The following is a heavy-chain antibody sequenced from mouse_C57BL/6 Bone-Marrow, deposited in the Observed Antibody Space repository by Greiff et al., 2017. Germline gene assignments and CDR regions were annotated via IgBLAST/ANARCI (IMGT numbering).Heavy chain of an antibody. J-gene: IGHJ2*01. D-gene: IGHD2-4*01. CDR1: GYTFTSYW. CDR3: ARSYYDYDGKGY. CDR2: INPSSGYT. V-gene: IGHV1-7*01. Sequence: VQRVESGAELAKPGASVKLSCKASGYTFTSYWMHWVKQRPGQGLEWIGYINPSSGYTKYNQKFKDKATLTADKSSSTAYMQLSSLTYEDSAVYYCARSYYDYDGKGYWGQGTTLTVSS.